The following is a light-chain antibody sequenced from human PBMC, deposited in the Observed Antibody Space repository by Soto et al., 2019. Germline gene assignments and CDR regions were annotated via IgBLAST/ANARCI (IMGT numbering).Light chain of an antibody. CDR1: QSISSW. V-gene: IGKV1-5*01. CDR2: DAS. Sequence: DIQMTSSHSTLSASVGDRVTITCRASQSISSWLAWYQQKPGKAPKLLIYDASSLESGVPSRFSGSGSGTEVTLTISSLQPDEVATDYCQQANSFPLNCGQGKRREIK. J-gene: IGKJ5*01. CDR3: QQANSFPLN.